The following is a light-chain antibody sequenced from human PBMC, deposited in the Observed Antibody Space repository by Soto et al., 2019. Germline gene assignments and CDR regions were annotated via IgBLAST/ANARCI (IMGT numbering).Light chain of an antibody. V-gene: IGKV3-20*01. CDR2: GAS. CDR1: QSVSSSY. J-gene: IGKJ5*01. Sequence: EIVLTQSPGTLSLSPGERATLSCRASQSVSSSYLAWYQQKPGQAPRLLIYGASRRATGIPDRFSGSGSGTEFTLTISSLQSEDFEVYYCQVYGPSPPITFGHGTRLGIK. CDR3: QVYGPSPPIT.